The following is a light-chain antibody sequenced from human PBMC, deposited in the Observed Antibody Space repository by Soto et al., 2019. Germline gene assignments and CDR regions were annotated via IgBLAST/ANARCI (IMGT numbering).Light chain of an antibody. V-gene: IGKV1-5*03. CDR2: KTS. CDR3: QQYYSRES. Sequence: DIQMTQSPSVVSASVGHTVTITCRASQAVNPWLAWHQQKPGRVPRVLIYKTSDLENGVPSRFSGSGSGTEFTLTISNLQPADFATYYCQQYYSRESFGQGTKV. CDR1: QAVNPW. J-gene: IGKJ1*01.